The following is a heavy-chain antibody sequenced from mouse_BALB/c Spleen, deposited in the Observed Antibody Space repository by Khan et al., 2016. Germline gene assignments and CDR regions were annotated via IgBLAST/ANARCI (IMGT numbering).Heavy chain of an antibody. CDR3: ARYYYGKEAYYFDY. CDR2: ISYSGST. Sequence: EVQLQESGPGLVKPSQSLSLTCTVTGYSITSDYAWNWIRQFPGNKLEWMGYISYSGSTSYNPSLKSRLSITRDTSKNQFFLQLNSVTTEDTATYYCARYYYGKEAYYFDYWGQGTTLTVSS. V-gene: IGHV3-2*02. J-gene: IGHJ2*01. D-gene: IGHD1-1*01. CDR1: GYSITSDYA.